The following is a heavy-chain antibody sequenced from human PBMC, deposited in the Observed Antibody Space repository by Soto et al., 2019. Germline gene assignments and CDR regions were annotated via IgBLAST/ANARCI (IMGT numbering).Heavy chain of an antibody. CDR1: RYTFSRYN. CDR3: AIADNFGDGVFDI. CDR2: INFNTGVT. J-gene: IGHJ3*02. Sequence: ASVKVSCKASRYTFSRYNIHWVRQAPGHGPQWLGRINFNTGVTTYAAKFQDRVTMTLDMSISTVYMELNSLRSDDTAIYTCAIADNFGDGVFDIWS. V-gene: IGHV1-2*02. D-gene: IGHD2-8*01.